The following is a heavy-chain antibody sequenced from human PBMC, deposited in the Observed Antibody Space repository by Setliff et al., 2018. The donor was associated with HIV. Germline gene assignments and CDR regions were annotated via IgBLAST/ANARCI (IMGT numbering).Heavy chain of an antibody. D-gene: IGHD5-12*01. CDR3: ASGHEWLRN. J-gene: IGHJ4*02. V-gene: IGHV4-59*12. CDR2: ISYSGGT. CDR1: GDSIRNDY. Sequence: SETLSLTCTVSGDSIRNDYWTWIRQSPEKGLEWIAYISYSGGTNPNPSLMGRVTMSLDVSKNQISLRLRSVVAADAAVYYCASGHEWLRNWGQGTLVTVSS.